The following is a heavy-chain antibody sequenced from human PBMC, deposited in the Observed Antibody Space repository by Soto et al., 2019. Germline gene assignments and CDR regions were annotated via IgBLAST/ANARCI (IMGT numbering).Heavy chain of an antibody. D-gene: IGHD6-19*01. J-gene: IGHJ5*02. V-gene: IGHV3-73*01. CDR2: IRSKANSYAT. CDR1: GFTFSGSA. CDR3: TRPYSSGWYRGSSWFDP. Sequence: GGSLRLSCAASGFTFSGSAMHWVRQASGKGLEWVGRIRSKANSYATAYAASVKGRFTISRDDSKNTAYLQMNSLKTEDTAVYYCTRPYSSGWYRGSSWFDPWGQGTLVTVSS.